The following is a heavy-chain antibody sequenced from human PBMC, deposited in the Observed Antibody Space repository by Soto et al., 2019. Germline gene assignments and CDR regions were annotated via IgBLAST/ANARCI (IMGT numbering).Heavy chain of an antibody. CDR3: ARRNQLPAYYYYYYGMDV. V-gene: IGHV3-33*01. D-gene: IGHD2-2*01. CDR2: IWYDGSNK. CDR1: GFTFSSYG. J-gene: IGHJ6*02. Sequence: QVQLVESGGGVVQPGRSLRLSCAASGFTFSSYGRHWVRQAPGKGLEWVAVIWYDGSNKYYADSVKGRFTISRDNSKNTLYLQMNSLRDEDTAVYYCARRNQLPAYYYYYYGMDVWGQGTTVTVSS.